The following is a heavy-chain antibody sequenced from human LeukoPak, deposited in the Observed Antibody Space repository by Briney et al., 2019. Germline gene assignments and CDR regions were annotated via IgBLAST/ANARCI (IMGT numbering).Heavy chain of an antibody. CDR1: GGSISSSNW. V-gene: IGHV4-4*02. Sequence: PSETLSLTCAVSGGSISSSNWWSWVRQPPGKGLEWIGEIYHSGSTNYNPSLKSRVTISVDKSKNQFSLKLSSVTAADTAVYYCARVSITMVRGVIENWFDPWGQGTLVTVSS. D-gene: IGHD3-10*01. CDR2: IYHSGST. CDR3: ARVSITMVRGVIENWFDP. J-gene: IGHJ5*02.